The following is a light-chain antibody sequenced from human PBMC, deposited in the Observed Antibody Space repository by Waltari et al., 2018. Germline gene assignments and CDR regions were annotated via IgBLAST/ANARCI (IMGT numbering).Light chain of an antibody. CDR3: QQSYRNPLT. V-gene: IGKV1-39*01. CDR1: QYISSD. J-gene: IGKJ4*01. CDR2: ATS. Sequence: QSPSSLSASVGDRVIITCRASQYISSDLHWYQQKPGKAPNLLIHATSYLQSGVPSRFSGSRSATDFTLTISFLQPEDFATYYCQQSYRNPLTFGGGTTIEIK.